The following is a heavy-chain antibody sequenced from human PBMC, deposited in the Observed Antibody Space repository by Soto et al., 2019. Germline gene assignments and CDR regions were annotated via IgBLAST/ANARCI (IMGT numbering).Heavy chain of an antibody. Sequence: QVQLVQSGAEVKKPGSSVKVSCKASGGTFSSYAISWVRQAPGQGLEWMGGIIPIFGTANYAQKFQGRVTITADESKSTAYMELSSLRSEDTAVYYCASNYDSSGYYYRHFWYFDLWGRGTLVTVSS. V-gene: IGHV1-69*12. CDR2: IIPIFGTA. CDR1: GGTFSSYA. D-gene: IGHD3-22*01. CDR3: ASNYDSSGYYYRHFWYFDL. J-gene: IGHJ2*01.